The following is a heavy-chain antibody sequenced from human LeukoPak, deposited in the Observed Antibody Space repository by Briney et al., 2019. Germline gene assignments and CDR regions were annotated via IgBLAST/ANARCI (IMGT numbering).Heavy chain of an antibody. D-gene: IGHD2-2*01. CDR2: ISYDGSNK. J-gene: IGHJ4*02. CDR3: ARDGHCSSTSCYPDY. CDR1: GFTFSSYA. V-gene: IGHV3-30-3*01. Sequence: GGSLRLSCAASGFTFSSYAMHWVRQAPGKGLEWGAVISYDGSNKYYADSVKGRFTISRDNSKNTLYLQMNSLRAEDTAVYYCARDGHCSSTSCYPDYWGQGTLVTVSS.